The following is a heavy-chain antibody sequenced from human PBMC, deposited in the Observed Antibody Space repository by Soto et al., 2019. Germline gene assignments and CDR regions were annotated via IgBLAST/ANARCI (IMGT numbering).Heavy chain of an antibody. CDR1: GASLDRSNYY. CDR3: GRRGVVGAGYFNS. Sequence: SETLSLTCNVSGASLDRSNYYWDWIRQSPGKGLEWIGTTYYNGNAYYNPSLKNRATISIDTSKSQFSLKLNSVTAADTAIYYCGRRGVVGAGYFNSWGQGALVTVSS. J-gene: IGHJ4*02. V-gene: IGHV4-39*01. D-gene: IGHD1-26*01. CDR2: TYYNGNA.